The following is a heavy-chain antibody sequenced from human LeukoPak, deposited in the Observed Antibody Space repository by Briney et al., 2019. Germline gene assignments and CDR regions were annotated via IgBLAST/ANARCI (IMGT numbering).Heavy chain of an antibody. CDR1: AFTFSDYS. V-gene: IGHV3-48*01. CDR2: ISGRSSTV. Sequence: GGSLRLSCAASAFTFSDYSMNRLRHAPGKGVEWISYISGRSSTVYYADSVRGRFTISRDNAKNSMYLQMTGLRAEDTAVYYCARDRLTSGSYFFDYWGQGTLVTVSS. J-gene: IGHJ4*02. CDR3: ARDRLTSGSYFFDY. D-gene: IGHD1-26*01.